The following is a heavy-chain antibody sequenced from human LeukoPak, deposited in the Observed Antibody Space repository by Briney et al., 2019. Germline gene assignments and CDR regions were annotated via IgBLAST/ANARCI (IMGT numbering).Heavy chain of an antibody. D-gene: IGHD3-3*01. V-gene: IGHV3-48*03. CDR2: ISSSGSTI. CDR1: GFTFSSYE. Sequence: GGSLRLPCAASGFTFSSYEMNWVRQAPGKGLEWVSYISSSGSTIYYADSVKGRFIISRDNAKNSLYLQMNSLRAEDTAVYYCARDGRITILYYYYGMDVWGQGTTVTVSS. J-gene: IGHJ6*02. CDR3: ARDGRITILYYYYGMDV.